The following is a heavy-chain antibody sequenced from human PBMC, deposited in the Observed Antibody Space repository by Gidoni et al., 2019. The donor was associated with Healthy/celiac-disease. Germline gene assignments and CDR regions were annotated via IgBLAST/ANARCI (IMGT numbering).Heavy chain of an antibody. D-gene: IGHD6-6*01. CDR1: GGSISSYY. CDR3: ARAPRSIAARPTYFQH. CDR2: IYYSGSN. V-gene: IGHV4-59*01. Sequence: QVKLQASGPGLVKPSETLSLTCSVSGGSISSYYWSWIRHPPGKGLEWIGYIYYSGSNNYNPSLKSRVTISVDTSKNQFALKLSSVTAADTAVYYCARAPRSIAARPTYFQHWGQGTLVTVSS. J-gene: IGHJ1*01.